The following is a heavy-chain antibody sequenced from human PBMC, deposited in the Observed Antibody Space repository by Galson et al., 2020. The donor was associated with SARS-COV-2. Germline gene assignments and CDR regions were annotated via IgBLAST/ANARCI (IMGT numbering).Heavy chain of an antibody. Sequence: GGSLRLSCAASGFTFSSYGMHWVRQAPGKGLEWVAVISYDGSNNYYADSVKGRFTISRDNSKNTLYLQMNSLRAEDTAVYYCAKDPTRLLWFGELGGDYWGQGTLVTVSS. D-gene: IGHD3-10*01. CDR1: GFTFSSYG. CDR3: AKDPTRLLWFGELGGDY. CDR2: ISYDGSNN. V-gene: IGHV3-30*18. J-gene: IGHJ4*02.